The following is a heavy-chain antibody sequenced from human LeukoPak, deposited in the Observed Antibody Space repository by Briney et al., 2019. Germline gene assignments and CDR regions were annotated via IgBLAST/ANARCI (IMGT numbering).Heavy chain of an antibody. V-gene: IGHV3-53*05. CDR2: IYSGGST. CDR1: GFTVSNNY. CDR3: ARVPQHRWSGELLFDY. D-gene: IGHD3-10*01. Sequence: GPLRLSFATSGFTVSNNYMRWVRPAPGEGLEGGSVIYSGGSTYYADSVKGRFTISRDNSKNTLYLQMNSLRAEDTAVYYCARVPQHRWSGELLFDYWGQGTLVTVSS. J-gene: IGHJ4*02.